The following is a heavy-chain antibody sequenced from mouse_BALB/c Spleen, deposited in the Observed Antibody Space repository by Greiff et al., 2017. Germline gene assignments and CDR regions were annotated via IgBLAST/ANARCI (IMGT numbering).Heavy chain of an antibody. V-gene: IGHV5-9-3*01. CDR3: ARRDYYGSSYNYFDY. J-gene: IGHJ2*01. CDR2: ISSGGSYT. D-gene: IGHD1-1*01. Sequence: EVQLVESGGGLVKPGGSLKLSCAASGFTFSSYAMSWVRQTPEKRLEWVATISSGGSYTYYPDSVKGRFTISRDNAKKTLYLQMSSLRSEDTAMYYCARRDYYGSSYNYFDYWGQGTTLTVSS. CDR1: GFTFSSYA.